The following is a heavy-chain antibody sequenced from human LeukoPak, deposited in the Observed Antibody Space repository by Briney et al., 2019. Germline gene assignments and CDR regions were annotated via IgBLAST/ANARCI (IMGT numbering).Heavy chain of an antibody. V-gene: IGHV3-66*01. CDR3: ARDRSGGNIETPNDAFDI. CDR2: IYSGGST. D-gene: IGHD4-23*01. Sequence: PGGSLRLSCAASGFTVSSNYMSWVRQAPGKGLEWVSVIYSGGSTYYADSVKGRFTISRDNSKNTLYLQMNSLRAEDTAVYYCARDRSGGNIETPNDAFDIWGQGTMVTVSS. CDR1: GFTVSSNY. J-gene: IGHJ3*02.